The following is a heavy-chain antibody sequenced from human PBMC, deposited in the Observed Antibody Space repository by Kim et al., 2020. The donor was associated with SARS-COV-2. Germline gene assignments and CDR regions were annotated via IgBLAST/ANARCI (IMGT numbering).Heavy chain of an antibody. CDR1: GFTFSSYA. Sequence: GGSLRLSCAASGFTFSSYAMSWVRQAPGTGLEWVSAISGSGGSTYYADSVKGRFTISRDNSKNTLYLQMNSLRAEDTAVYYCAKDRRAIHGSGSSTFDYWGQGTLVTVSS. V-gene: IGHV3-23*01. D-gene: IGHD3-10*01. CDR2: ISGSGGST. CDR3: AKDRRAIHGSGSSTFDY. J-gene: IGHJ4*02.